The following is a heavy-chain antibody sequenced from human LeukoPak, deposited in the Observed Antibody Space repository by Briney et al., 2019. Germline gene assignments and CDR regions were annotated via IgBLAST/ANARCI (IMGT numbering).Heavy chain of an antibody. Sequence: GGSLRLSCAASGFTFSDYYMSWIRQAPGKGREWVSYISRSVRTIYYADSVKGRFTISRDNAKNSLYLQMNSLRAEDTAVYYCARERMPRIAAAGTGYFDYWGQGTLVTVSS. CDR3: ARERMPRIAAAGTGYFDY. D-gene: IGHD6-13*01. CDR1: GFTFSDYY. J-gene: IGHJ4*02. CDR2: ISRSVRTI. V-gene: IGHV3-11*01.